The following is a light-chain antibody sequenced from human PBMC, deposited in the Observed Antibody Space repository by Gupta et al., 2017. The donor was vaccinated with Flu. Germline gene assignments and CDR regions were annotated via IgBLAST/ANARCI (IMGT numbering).Light chain of an antibody. CDR1: NSDRGFYNY. CDR2: EVT. CDR3: CSYTYTEEV. Sequence: QSITISCTGTNSDRGFYNYISWYQQRPGNAPKLIIYEVTNRPAGVSDRFSGSKSGKTASLTISGLQAEDEDHYYCCSYTYTEEVFGGGTKLTVL. J-gene: IGLJ3*02. V-gene: IGLV2-14*01.